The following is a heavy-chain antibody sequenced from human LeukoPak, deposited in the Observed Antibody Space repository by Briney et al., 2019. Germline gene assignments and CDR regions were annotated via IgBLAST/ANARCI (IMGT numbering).Heavy chain of an antibody. Sequence: GGSLRLSCATSGFTFSNSDMNWVRQAPGKGLEWVSSITTASSYIYYADSVRGRFTISRDNAKNSLYLHMDSLRAEDTAVYYCARSGCPGGSCYLRYSWLDLWGRGTLVTVSS. V-gene: IGHV3-21*01. CDR3: ARSGCPGGSCYLRYSWLDL. CDR1: GFTFSNSD. D-gene: IGHD2-15*01. CDR2: ITTASSYI. J-gene: IGHJ5*02.